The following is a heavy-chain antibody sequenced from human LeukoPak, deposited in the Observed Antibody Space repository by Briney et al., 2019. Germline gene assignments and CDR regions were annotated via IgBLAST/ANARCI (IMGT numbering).Heavy chain of an antibody. Sequence: PSETLSLTCAVSGDSISNNYWWRWVRQFPGKGLEWIGEIYHSGSTNYNPSLKSRVTISVDKSKNQFSLKLSSVTAADTAVYYCASFLRLGYDAFDIWGQGTMVTVSS. CDR3: ASFLRLGYDAFDI. CDR2: IYHSGST. CDR1: GDSISNNYW. D-gene: IGHD6-19*01. V-gene: IGHV4-4*02. J-gene: IGHJ3*02.